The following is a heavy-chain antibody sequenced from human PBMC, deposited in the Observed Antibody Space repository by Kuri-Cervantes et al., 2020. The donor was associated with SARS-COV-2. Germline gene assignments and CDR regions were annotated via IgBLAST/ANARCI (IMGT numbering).Heavy chain of an antibody. V-gene: IGHV4-61*01. D-gene: IGHD5-18*01. J-gene: IGHJ4*02. CDR1: GGSVSSGSYY. CDR2: IYDSANT. CDR3: ARVGVRSYGVLGY. Sequence: SETLSLTCTVSGGSVSSGSYYWSWIRQPPGKGLGWIGYIYDSANTNYNTSLRSRVTMSVDTSKNQVSLKLTSVTAADTAVYFCARVGVRSYGVLGYWGQGTLVTVSS.